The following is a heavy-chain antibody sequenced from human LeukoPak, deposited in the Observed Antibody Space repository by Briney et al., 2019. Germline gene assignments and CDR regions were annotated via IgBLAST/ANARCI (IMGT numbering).Heavy chain of an antibody. Sequence: SETLSLTCTVSGGSISSYYWSWIRQPPGKGLEWIGYIFYSGATNYNPSLESRVTTSMDTSKNQFSLKLTSVTAADTAMYYCARPSEDTTGLDAFDIWSQGTMVTVSS. J-gene: IGHJ3*02. CDR3: ARPSEDTTGLDAFDI. CDR2: IFYSGAT. D-gene: IGHD2/OR15-2a*01. V-gene: IGHV4-59*01. CDR1: GGSISSYY.